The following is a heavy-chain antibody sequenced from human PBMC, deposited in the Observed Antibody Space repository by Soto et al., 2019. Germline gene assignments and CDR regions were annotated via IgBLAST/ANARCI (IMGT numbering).Heavy chain of an antibody. CDR3: ASLGGLITGDAFDI. D-gene: IGHD3-16*01. J-gene: IGHJ3*02. Sequence: GGSLRLSCAASGFTFSSYAMHWVRQAPGKGLEWVAVISYDGSNKYYADSVKGRFTISRDNSKNTLYLQMNSLRAEDTAVYYCASLGGLITGDAFDIWGQGTMVTVSS. V-gene: IGHV3-30-3*01. CDR1: GFTFSSYA. CDR2: ISYDGSNK.